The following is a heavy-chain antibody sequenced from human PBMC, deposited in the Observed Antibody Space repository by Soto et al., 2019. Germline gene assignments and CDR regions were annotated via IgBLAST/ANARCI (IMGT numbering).Heavy chain of an antibody. CDR2: ISSSSSTI. J-gene: IGHJ6*02. CDR3: ARAGSGGGLYYYYGMDV. D-gene: IGHD2-15*01. V-gene: IGHV3-48*02. CDR1: GFTFSSYS. Sequence: VQLVESGGGLVQPGGSLRLSCAASGFTFSSYSMNWVRQAPGKGLEWVSYISSSSSTIYYADSVKGRFTISRDNAKNSLYLQMNSLRDEDTAVYYCARAGSGGGLYYYYGMDVWGQGTTVTVSS.